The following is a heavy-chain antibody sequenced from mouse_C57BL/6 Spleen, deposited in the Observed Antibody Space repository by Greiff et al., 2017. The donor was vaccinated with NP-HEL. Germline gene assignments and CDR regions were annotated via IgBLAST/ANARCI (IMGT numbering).Heavy chain of an antibody. J-gene: IGHJ4*01. V-gene: IGHV1-61*01. CDR3: ARGKNFITTVVATKDAMDY. CDR2: IYPSDSET. CDR1: GYTFTSYW. Sequence: VQLQQSGAELVRPGSSVKLSCKASGYTFTSYWMDWVKQRPGQGLEWIGNIYPSDSETHYNQKFKDKATLTVDKSSSTAYMQLSSLTSEDSAVYYCARGKNFITTVVATKDAMDYWGQGTSVTVSS. D-gene: IGHD1-1*01.